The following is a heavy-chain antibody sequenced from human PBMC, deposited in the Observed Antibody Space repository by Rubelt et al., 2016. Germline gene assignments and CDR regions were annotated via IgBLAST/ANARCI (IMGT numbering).Heavy chain of an antibody. CDR3: ARHGAVLNWFFDL. V-gene: IGHV4-59*08. J-gene: IGHJ2*01. D-gene: IGHD3-16*01. CDR1: GGSISTYY. Sequence: QVQLQESGPGLVKPSETLSLTCAVSGGSISTYYWSWIRQPPGKGLEWIGYIYYSGSANYNPSLKSRVTISVDTSKNQFSRKLTSVTATDTAVYYCARHGAVLNWFFDLWGRGTLVTVSS. CDR2: IYYSGSA.